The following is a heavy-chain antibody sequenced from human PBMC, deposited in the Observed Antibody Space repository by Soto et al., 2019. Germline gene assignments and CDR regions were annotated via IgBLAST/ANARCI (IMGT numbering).Heavy chain of an antibody. CDR3: AREAIVAGATTGMDG. V-gene: IGHV1-46*01. Sequence: QVQSVQSGAEVKKPGASEKASCKASGYTLTTLFMHAVRQAPGQGLDWMGVVNPGYPAGRSTTYAPEFQGRVTVTTATCTSTVYLELSRLRSVDTAVYYCAREAIVAGATTGMDGWGQGTTVTV. D-gene: IGHD1-26*01. J-gene: IGHJ6*02. CDR1: GYTLTTLF. CDR2: VNPGYPAGRST.